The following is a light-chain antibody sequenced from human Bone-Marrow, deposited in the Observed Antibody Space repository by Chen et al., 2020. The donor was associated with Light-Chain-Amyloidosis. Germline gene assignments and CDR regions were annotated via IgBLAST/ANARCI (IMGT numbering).Light chain of an antibody. CDR1: NIGSTI. CDR3: QVWDRSSDRPV. J-gene: IGLJ3*02. Sequence: SYVLTQPSSVSVAPGQTATIACGGNNIGSTIVHWYQQTPGQAPLLAVYDDSDRPSGIPERLSGSNSGNTATLTIRRVEAGEEADYYCQVWDRSSDRPVFGGGTKLTVL. V-gene: IGLV3-21*02. CDR2: DDS.